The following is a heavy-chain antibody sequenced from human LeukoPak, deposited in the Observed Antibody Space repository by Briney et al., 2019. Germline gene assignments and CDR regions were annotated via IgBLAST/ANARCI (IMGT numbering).Heavy chain of an antibody. CDR3: ARGGGVDY. Sequence: PGGSLRLSCAASGFTFSDYTMNWVRQAPGKGLGWVSSISDSGIYTNYADSVKGRFTISRDNAKNSLYLHMNSLRVEDTVFYYCARGGGVDYWGQGTLVTVSS. J-gene: IGHJ4*02. V-gene: IGHV3-21*01. CDR1: GFTFSDYT. D-gene: IGHD1-26*01. CDR2: ISDSGIYT.